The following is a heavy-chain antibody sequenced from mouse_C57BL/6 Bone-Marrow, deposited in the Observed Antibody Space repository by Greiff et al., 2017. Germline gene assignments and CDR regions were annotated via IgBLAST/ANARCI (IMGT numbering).Heavy chain of an antibody. CDR2: IDPENGDT. CDR1: GFNIKDDY. J-gene: IGHJ2*01. D-gene: IGHD1-1*01. CDR3: TTGFTTVVASPYYFDY. Sequence: VQLQQSGAELVRPGASVKLSCTASGFNIKDDYMHWVKQRPEQGLEWIGWIDPENGDTEYASKFQGKATITADTSSNTAYLQLSSLTSEDTAVYYCTTGFTTVVASPYYFDYWGQGTTLTVSS. V-gene: IGHV14-4*01.